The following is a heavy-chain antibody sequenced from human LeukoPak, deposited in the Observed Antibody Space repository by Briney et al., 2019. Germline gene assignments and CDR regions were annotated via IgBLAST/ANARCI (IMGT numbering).Heavy chain of an antibody. J-gene: IGHJ5*02. V-gene: IGHV1-2*02. CDR2: INPNSGGT. Sequence: ASVKVSCKASGYTFTDQYMHWVRQAPGQGLEWMGWINPNSGGTNYAQKFQGRVTMTRDTSISTAYMELSSLRYDDTAVYYCATNILVRDSINWFDPWGQGTLVTVSS. D-gene: IGHD3-10*01. CDR3: ATNILVRDSINWFDP. CDR1: GYTFTDQY.